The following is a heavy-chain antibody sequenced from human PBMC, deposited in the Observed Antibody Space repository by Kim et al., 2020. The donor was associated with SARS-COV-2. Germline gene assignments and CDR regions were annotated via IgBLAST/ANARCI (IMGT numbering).Heavy chain of an antibody. V-gene: IGHV3-48*02. D-gene: IGHD2-2*01. Sequence: GGSLRLSCAASGFTFSSYSMAWVRQAPGKGLQWISYISISTTPIYYADSVKGRFTISRDNARNSVYLQMDSLIDEDTAVYYCARGFSFDCSSSSCSSPFDFWGQGTLVTVSS. CDR3: ARGFSFDCSSSSCSSPFDF. CDR2: ISISTTPI. CDR1: GFTFSSYS. J-gene: IGHJ4*02.